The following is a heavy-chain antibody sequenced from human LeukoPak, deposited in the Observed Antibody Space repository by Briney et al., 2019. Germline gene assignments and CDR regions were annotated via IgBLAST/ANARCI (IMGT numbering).Heavy chain of an antibody. D-gene: IGHD2-15*01. CDR2: ISAYNGNT. V-gene: IGHV1-18*01. CDR1: GYSFASYG. CDR3: ARVPSGGPFDY. Sequence: ASVKVSCKASGYSFASYGISWVRQAPGQGLEWMGWISAYNGNTNYAQRLQGRVTMTTDTSTSTAYMELRSLTSDDTAVYYCARVPSGGPFDYWGQGTLVTVSS. J-gene: IGHJ4*02.